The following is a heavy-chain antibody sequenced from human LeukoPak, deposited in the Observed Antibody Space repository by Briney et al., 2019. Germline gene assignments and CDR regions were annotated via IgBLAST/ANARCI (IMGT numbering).Heavy chain of an antibody. CDR1: GFTFSSSW. Sequence: GGSLRLSCAASGFTFSSSWMHWVRQAPGKGLVWVSRINSDGSGINYADSVKGRFTISRDNAKNTSFLQMNGLRDEDTAVYYCVRDLPRAAYWGQGTLVTVSS. CDR3: VRDLPRAAY. CDR2: INSDGSGI. J-gene: IGHJ4*02. D-gene: IGHD6-25*01. V-gene: IGHV3-74*01.